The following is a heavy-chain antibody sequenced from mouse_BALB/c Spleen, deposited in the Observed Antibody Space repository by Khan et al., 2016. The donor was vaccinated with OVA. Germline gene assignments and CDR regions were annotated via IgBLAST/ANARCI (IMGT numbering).Heavy chain of an antibody. CDR1: GYSITSDYA. V-gene: IGHV3-2*02. CDR3: ARSVTITTVVATDFDY. J-gene: IGHJ2*01. Sequence: EVQLQESGPGLVKPSQSLSLTCTVTGYSITSDYAWNWIRQFPGNKLEWMGYISSSGRTSYNPSLKSRISITRDTSKNQFFLQLNSVTTEDTATYYCARSVTITTVVATDFDYWGQGTTLPVSS. CDR2: ISSSGRT. D-gene: IGHD1-1*01.